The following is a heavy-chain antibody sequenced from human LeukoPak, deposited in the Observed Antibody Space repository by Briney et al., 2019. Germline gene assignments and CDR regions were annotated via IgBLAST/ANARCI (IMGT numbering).Heavy chain of an antibody. Sequence: PSETLSLTCTVSGGSISSSSYYWGWIRQPPGKGLEWIGSIYYSGTTYYNPSLKSRVTISVDTSKSQFSLKLSSVNAADTAVYYCAKQYTDSRNGCFDPWGQGTLVTVSS. V-gene: IGHV4-39*01. J-gene: IGHJ5*02. CDR1: GGSISSSSYY. CDR2: IYYSGTT. D-gene: IGHD1-14*01. CDR3: AKQYTDSRNGCFDP.